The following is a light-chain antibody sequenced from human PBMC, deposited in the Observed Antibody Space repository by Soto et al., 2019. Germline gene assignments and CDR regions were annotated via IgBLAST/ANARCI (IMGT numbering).Light chain of an antibody. Sequence: EIVLTQSPATLSLSPGERATLSCRASQSVSNSLAWFQQKPGQAPGLLIYDASNRATGIPARLSGSGSGTDFTLTISSLEPEDSAVYYCQQRSDWITFGQGTRLEIK. CDR3: QQRSDWIT. J-gene: IGKJ5*01. V-gene: IGKV3-11*01. CDR2: DAS. CDR1: QSVSNS.